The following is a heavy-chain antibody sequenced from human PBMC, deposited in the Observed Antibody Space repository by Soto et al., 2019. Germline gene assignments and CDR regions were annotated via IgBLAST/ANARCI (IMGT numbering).Heavy chain of an antibody. D-gene: IGHD5-18*01. CDR2: TYYRSKWYN. Sequence: SQTLSLTCAISGDSVSSNSAAWSWIRQSPSRGLEWLGRTYYRSKWYNDYAVSVKSRITINPDTSKNQFSLQLNSVTPEDTAVYYCARGRGYTVGARYGMDVWGQGTTVTVSS. V-gene: IGHV6-1*01. CDR1: GDSVSSNSAA. CDR3: ARGRGYTVGARYGMDV. J-gene: IGHJ6*02.